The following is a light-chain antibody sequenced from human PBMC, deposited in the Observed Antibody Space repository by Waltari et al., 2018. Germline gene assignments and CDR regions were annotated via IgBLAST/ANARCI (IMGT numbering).Light chain of an antibody. J-gene: IGKJ2*01. CDR1: QSVLFSSSNKNY. V-gene: IGKV4-1*01. Sequence: DIVMTQSPDSLAVSLGERATINCKSSQSVLFSSSNKNYLAWYQQKPGQPPKLLIYWASIREFGVPDRFSGSGSGTDFTLTISSLQADDVAVYYCHQYNSTPYTFGQGTKLEIK. CDR2: WAS. CDR3: HQYNSTPYT.